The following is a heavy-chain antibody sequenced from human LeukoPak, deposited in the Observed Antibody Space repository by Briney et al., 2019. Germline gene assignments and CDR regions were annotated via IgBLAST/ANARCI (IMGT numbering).Heavy chain of an antibody. V-gene: IGHV4-59*08. CDR1: GGSISSYY. J-gene: IGHJ6*02. CDR2: IYYSGST. Sequence: SETLSLTCTVSGGSISSYYWSWIRQPPGKGLEWIGYIYYSGSTNYNPSLKSRVTISVDTSKNQFSLKLSSVTAADTAVCYCARHPPYYYYGMDVWGQGTTVTVSS. CDR3: ARHPPYYYYGMDV.